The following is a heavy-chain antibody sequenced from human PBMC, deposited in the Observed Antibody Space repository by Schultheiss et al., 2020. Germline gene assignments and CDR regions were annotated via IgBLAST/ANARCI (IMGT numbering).Heavy chain of an antibody. V-gene: IGHV4-34*01. CDR3: ARLNDFWSGEQDAFDI. J-gene: IGHJ3*02. CDR1: GGSFSGYY. D-gene: IGHD3-3*01. CDR2: INHSGST. Sequence: SETLSLTCAVYGGSFSGYYWSWIRQPPGKGLEWIGEINHSGSTNYNPSLKSRVTISVDTSKNQFSLKLSSVTAADTAVYYCARLNDFWSGEQDAFDIWGQGTMVTV.